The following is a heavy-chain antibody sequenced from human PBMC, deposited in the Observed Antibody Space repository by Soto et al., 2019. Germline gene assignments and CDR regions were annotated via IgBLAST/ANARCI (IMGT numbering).Heavy chain of an antibody. Sequence: GGSLRLSCAASGFTFRSYGMHWVRQAPGKGLEWVAVISYDGSNKYYADSVKGRFTISRDNSKNTLYLQMNSLRAEDTAVYYCAKDRYGDSGLIDCWGQGTLVTVSS. CDR2: ISYDGSNK. J-gene: IGHJ4*02. CDR3: AKDRYGDSGLIDC. CDR1: GFTFRSYG. V-gene: IGHV3-30*18. D-gene: IGHD4-17*01.